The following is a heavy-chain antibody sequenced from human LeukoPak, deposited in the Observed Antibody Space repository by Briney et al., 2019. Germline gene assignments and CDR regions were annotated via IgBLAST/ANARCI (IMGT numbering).Heavy chain of an antibody. CDR1: GFTFSSYS. V-gene: IGHV3-21*01. D-gene: IGHD2-2*01. CDR3: ARDLRYCSSTSCLDP. J-gene: IGHJ5*02. Sequence: GGSLRLSCAASGFTFSSYSMNWVRQAPGKGLEWVSSISSSSSYIYYADSVKGRFTISRDNAKNSLYLQMNSLRAEDTAVYYCARDLRYCSSTSCLDPRGQGTLVTVSS. CDR2: ISSSSSYI.